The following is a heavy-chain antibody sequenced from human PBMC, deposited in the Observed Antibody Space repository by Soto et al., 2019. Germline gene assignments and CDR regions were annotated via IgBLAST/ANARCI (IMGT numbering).Heavy chain of an antibody. Sequence: QVQLVESGGGLVKPGGSLRLTCAASGFSISDHYMSWIRQAPGKGLAWVSYSSNSGTFTKYADSVKGGFSISRDNANKSLYLERHSLRCEDTAIYYCARSGDNYNVLDYWGKGTPVTVSS. J-gene: IGHJ4*02. CDR2: SSNSGTFT. D-gene: IGHD3-10*02. V-gene: IGHV3-11*05. CDR1: GFSISDHY. CDR3: ARSGDNYNVLDY.